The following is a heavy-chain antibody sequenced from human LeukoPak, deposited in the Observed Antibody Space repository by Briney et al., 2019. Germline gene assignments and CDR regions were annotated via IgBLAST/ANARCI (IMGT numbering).Heavy chain of an antibody. CDR1: GGSISGYY. V-gene: IGHV4-59*12. D-gene: IGHD5-18*01. Sequence: SETLSLTCIVSGGSISGYYWSWIRQPPGKGLEWIGSIYYSGSTYYNPSLKSRVTISVDTSKNQFSLKLSSVTAADTAVYYCARDYTAMASFDYWGQGTLVTVSS. J-gene: IGHJ4*02. CDR2: IYYSGST. CDR3: ARDYTAMASFDY.